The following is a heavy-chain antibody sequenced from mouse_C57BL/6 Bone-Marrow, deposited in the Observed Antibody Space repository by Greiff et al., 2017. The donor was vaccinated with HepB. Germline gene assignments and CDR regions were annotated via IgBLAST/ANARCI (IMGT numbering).Heavy chain of an antibody. D-gene: IGHD1-2*01. CDR3: ARSSLLRLVSDY. J-gene: IGHJ2*01. CDR2: IDPSDSYT. Sequence: QVQLQQPGAELVKPGASVKLSCKASGYTFTSYWMQWVKQRPGQGLEWIGEIDPSDSYTNYNQKFKGKATLTVDTSSSTAYMQLSSLTSEDSAVYYCARSSLLRLVSDYWGQGTTLTVSS. CDR1: GYTFTSYW. V-gene: IGHV1-50*01.